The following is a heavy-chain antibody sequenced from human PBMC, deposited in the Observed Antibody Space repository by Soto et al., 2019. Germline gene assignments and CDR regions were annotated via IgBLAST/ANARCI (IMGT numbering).Heavy chain of an antibody. CDR2: IWYDGSNK. J-gene: IGHJ4*02. D-gene: IGHD6-6*01. CDR3: ASTPNPEYSSSSDYFDY. CDR1: GFTFSSYG. Sequence: QVQLVESGGGVVQPGRSLRLSCAASGFTFSSYGMHWVRQAPGKGLDWVAVIWYDGSNKYYADSVKGRFTISRDNSKNTLYLQMNSLRAEDTAVYYCASTPNPEYSSSSDYFDYWGQVTLVTVSS. V-gene: IGHV3-33*01.